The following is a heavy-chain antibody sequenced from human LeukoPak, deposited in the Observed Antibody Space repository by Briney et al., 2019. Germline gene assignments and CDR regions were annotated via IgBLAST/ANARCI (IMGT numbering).Heavy chain of an antibody. Sequence: SETLSLTCTVSGGSISSSSYYWIWIRRTPGKGLEWIGSGYYTGPTYYNSSLKSRVTISVDTSKNQFSLKLSSVTAADTADCASSGYLSYWGQGIRVAVSS. CDR3: SGYLSY. J-gene: IGHJ4*02. D-gene: IGHD3-22*01. CDR2: GYYTGPT. CDR1: GGSISSSSYY. V-gene: IGHV4-39*01.